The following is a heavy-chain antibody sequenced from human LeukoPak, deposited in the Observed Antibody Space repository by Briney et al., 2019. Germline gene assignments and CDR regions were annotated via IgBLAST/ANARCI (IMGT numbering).Heavy chain of an antibody. J-gene: IGHJ3*02. CDR3: ARGRSIVVVPAARRDAFDI. CDR2: IIPIFGTA. CDR1: GYTFTSYA. Sequence: SVKVSCKASGYTFTSYAISWVRQAPGQGLEWMGGIIPIFGTANYAQKFQGRVTITADKSTSTAYMELSSLRSEDTAVYYCARGRSIVVVPAARRDAFDIWGQGTMVTVSS. V-gene: IGHV1-69*06. D-gene: IGHD2-2*01.